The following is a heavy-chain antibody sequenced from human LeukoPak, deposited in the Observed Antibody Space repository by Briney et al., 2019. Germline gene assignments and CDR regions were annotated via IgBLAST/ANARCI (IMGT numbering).Heavy chain of an antibody. Sequence: SETLSLTCAVSGGSISSSNWWSWVRQPPGKGLEWIGEIYHSGSTNYNPSPKSRVTISVDKSKNQFSLKLSSVTAADTAVYYCARVLRYCSGGNCYSGGLGYMDVWGKGTTVTISS. CDR1: GGSISSSNW. CDR2: IYHSGST. CDR3: ARVLRYCSGGNCYSGGLGYMDV. J-gene: IGHJ6*03. V-gene: IGHV4-4*02. D-gene: IGHD2-15*01.